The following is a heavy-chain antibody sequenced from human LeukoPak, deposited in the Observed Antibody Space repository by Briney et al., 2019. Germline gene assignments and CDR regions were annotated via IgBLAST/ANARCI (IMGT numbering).Heavy chain of an antibody. V-gene: IGHV3-11*06. D-gene: IGHD4-23*01. CDR1: GGSISSSN. J-gene: IGHJ6*02. Sequence: LSLTCAVSGGSISSSNYYWGWIRQPPGKGLEWVSSISSDSRYTYYADSLKGRFTISRDNAKNSLYLQMNSLRAEDTAVYYCATDYAGNSLWYYYGLGVWGQGTTVTVSS. CDR2: ISSDSRYT. CDR3: ATDYAGNSLWYYYGLGV.